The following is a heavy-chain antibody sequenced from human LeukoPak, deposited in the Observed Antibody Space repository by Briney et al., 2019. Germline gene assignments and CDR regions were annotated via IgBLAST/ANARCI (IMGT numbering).Heavy chain of an antibody. CDR2: IKPDGSNK. V-gene: IGHV3-30*02. D-gene: IGHD3-22*01. CDR3: AKYYYDSSGYYDAAPLDS. Sequence: PGGSLRLSCAASGFTFSSYGMHWVRQAPGKGLEWVALIKPDGSNKYYADSVKGRFTISRDNSKNTLHLQMNSLRAEDTAVYSCAKYYYDSSGYYDAAPLDSWGQGTLVTVFS. J-gene: IGHJ4*02. CDR1: GFTFSSYG.